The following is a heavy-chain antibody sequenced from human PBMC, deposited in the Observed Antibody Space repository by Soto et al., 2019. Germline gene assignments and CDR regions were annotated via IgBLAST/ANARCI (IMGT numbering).Heavy chain of an antibody. D-gene: IGHD3-16*02. CDR3: ATGIHLGELSLPSEPDYFDY. CDR2: ISYDGSKK. CDR1: GFTFSSYG. Sequence: GGSLRLSCAASGFTFSSYGMHWVRQAPGKGLEWVAVISYDGSKKYYADSVKGRFTISRDNSKNTLYLQMNSLRAEDTAVYYCATGIHLGELSLPSEPDYFDYWGQGTLVTVSS. J-gene: IGHJ4*02. V-gene: IGHV3-30*03.